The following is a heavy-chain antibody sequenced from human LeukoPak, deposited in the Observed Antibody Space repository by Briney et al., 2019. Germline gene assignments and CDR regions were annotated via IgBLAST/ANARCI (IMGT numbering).Heavy chain of an antibody. J-gene: IGHJ4*01. CDR3: ARDRSFFDY. CDR2: ISAYNGNT. D-gene: IGHD3-10*01. V-gene: IGHV1-18*01. CDR1: GYTFSSYG. Sequence: GASVKVSCKASGYTFSSYGISWVRQAPGQGLEWMGWISAYNGNTNYAQKLQDRVTMTTDTSTNTAYMELGSLRSDDTAVYYCARDRSFFDYWGHGTLVTVSS.